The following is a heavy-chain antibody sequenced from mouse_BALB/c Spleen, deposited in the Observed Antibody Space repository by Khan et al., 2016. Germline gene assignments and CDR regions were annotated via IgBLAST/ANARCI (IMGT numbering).Heavy chain of an antibody. CDR3: ERCGNLCGMDY. D-gene: IGHD2-1*01. J-gene: IGHJ4*01. CDR2: INTYTGEP. V-gene: IGHV9-3-1*01. CDR1: GYTFTNYG. Sequence: QIQLVQSGPELKKPGETVKISCKTSGYTFTNYGMNWVKQAPGKGLKWMGWINTYTGEPAYADDFKGRFALSLETSARTAFLLINNLKTEDTATYYYERCGNLCGMDYWGQGTSVTVSS.